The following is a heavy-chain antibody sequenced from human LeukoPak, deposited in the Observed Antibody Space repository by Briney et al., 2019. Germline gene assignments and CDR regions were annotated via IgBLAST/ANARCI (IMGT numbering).Heavy chain of an antibody. CDR3: ARAYCSGGSCYFDY. D-gene: IGHD2-15*01. Sequence: GGSLRLSCAASGFTVSNTYMSWVRQAPGNGLEWVSLIYSGGNTYYADSVKGRFSISRDNSKNTLYLQMNSLRAEDTAVYYCARAYCSGGSCYFDYWGQEALVTVSS. CDR2: IYSGGNT. CDR1: GFTVSNTY. J-gene: IGHJ4*02. V-gene: IGHV3-53*01.